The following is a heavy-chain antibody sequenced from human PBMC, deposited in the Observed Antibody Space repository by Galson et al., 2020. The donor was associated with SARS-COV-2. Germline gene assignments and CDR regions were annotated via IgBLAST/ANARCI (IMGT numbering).Heavy chain of an antibody. J-gene: IGHJ6*02. D-gene: IGHD3-3*01. CDR2: ISSSSSYI. Sequence: GGSLRLSCAASGFTFSSYSMNWVRQAPGKGLEWVSSISSSSSYIYYADSVKGRFTISRDNAKNSLYLQMNSLRAEDTAVYYCARDFWSGYRHYYGMDVWCQGTTVTVSS. CDR1: GFTFSSYS. V-gene: IGHV3-21*01. CDR3: ARDFWSGYRHYYGMDV.